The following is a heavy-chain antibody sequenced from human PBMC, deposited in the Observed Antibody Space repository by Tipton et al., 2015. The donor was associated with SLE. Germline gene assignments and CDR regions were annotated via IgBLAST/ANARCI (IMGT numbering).Heavy chain of an antibody. D-gene: IGHD4-11*01. Sequence: TLSLTCSVSGGSISRGTYYWSWIRQPAGKGLEWIGRIYTFGSTNYNPSLKSRVTISADTSKNEISLKMTSVTAADTAVYYCVRGRSKDYYYYYMDVWGEGTAVTVSS. CDR1: GGSISRGTYY. V-gene: IGHV4-61*02. J-gene: IGHJ6*03. CDR2: IYTFGST. CDR3: VRGRSKDYYYYYMDV.